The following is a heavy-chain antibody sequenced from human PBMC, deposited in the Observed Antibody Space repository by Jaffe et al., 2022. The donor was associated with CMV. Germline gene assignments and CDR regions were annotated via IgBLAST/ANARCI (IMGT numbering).Heavy chain of an antibody. CDR3: ARGEHIVVVTAIQFYYYGMDV. CDR2: IWYDGSNK. J-gene: IGHJ6*02. D-gene: IGHD2-21*02. Sequence: QVQLVESGGGVVQPGRSLRLSCAASGFTFSSYGMHWVRQAPGKGLEWVAVIWYDGSNKYYADSVKGRFTISRDNSKNTLYLQMNSLRAEDTAVYYCARGEHIVVVTAIQFYYYGMDVWGQGTTVTVSS. CDR1: GFTFSSYG. V-gene: IGHV3-33*01.